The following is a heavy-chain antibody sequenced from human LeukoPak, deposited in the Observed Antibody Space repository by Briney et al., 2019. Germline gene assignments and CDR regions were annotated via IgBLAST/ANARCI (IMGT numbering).Heavy chain of an antibody. J-gene: IGHJ4*02. CDR3: ARDQFVDS. V-gene: IGHV3-21*04. Sequence: GGSLRLSCVASGFTFSSYSMIWVRQAPGKGLEWVSSISSSSSYIYYADSVKGRFTISRDNAKNSLYLQMDSLTPEDTAVYYCARDQFVDSWGQGTLVTVSS. CDR1: GFTFSSYS. CDR2: ISSSSSYI. D-gene: IGHD3-10*01.